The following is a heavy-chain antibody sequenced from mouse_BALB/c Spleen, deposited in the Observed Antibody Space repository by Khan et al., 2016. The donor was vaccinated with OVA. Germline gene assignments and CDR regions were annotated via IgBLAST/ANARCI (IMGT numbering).Heavy chain of an antibody. V-gene: IGHV5-6-4*01. CDR1: GFTFSSYS. D-gene: IGHD1-1*01. CDR3: TRDRNYYGSSFYFDY. Sequence: EVELVESGGGLVKPGGSLRLSCEASGFTFSSYSMSWVRQTPEKRLEWVAPITSGGSYTYYPDSVQGRFTISRDNAKNTLYLQMSSLKSEDTAIYYCTRDRNYYGSSFYFDYWGQGTTLTVSS. J-gene: IGHJ2*01. CDR2: ITSGGSYT.